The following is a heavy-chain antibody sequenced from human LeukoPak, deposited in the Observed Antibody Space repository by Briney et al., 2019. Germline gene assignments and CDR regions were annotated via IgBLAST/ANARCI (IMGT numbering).Heavy chain of an antibody. CDR2: IWNDGSNQ. CDR1: GFTFSRYA. Sequence: GMSLRLSCAASGFTFSRYAMHWVRQAPGKGLEGVAFIWNDGSNQNYADSVKGRFTISRDNSKKMVYVQMNSLRVDDTAVYYCARDWYYDSAGYFPYWALGTLVTVSS. CDR3: ARDWYYDSAGYFPY. J-gene: IGHJ4*02. D-gene: IGHD3-22*01. V-gene: IGHV3-33*01.